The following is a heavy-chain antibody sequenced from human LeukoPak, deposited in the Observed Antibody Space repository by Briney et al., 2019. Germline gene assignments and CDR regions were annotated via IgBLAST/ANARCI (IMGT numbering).Heavy chain of an antibody. CDR3: AKDRRWRSGDFDY. J-gene: IGHJ4*02. CDR2: ISSSSYI. CDR1: GFTFSSYS. V-gene: IGHV3-21*01. D-gene: IGHD5-24*01. Sequence: PGGSLRLSCAVSGFTFSSYSMNWVRQAPGKGLEWVSSISSSSYIYYADSVKGRFTISRDNSKNTLYLQMNSLRAEDTAVYYCAKDRRWRSGDFDYWGQGTLVTVSS.